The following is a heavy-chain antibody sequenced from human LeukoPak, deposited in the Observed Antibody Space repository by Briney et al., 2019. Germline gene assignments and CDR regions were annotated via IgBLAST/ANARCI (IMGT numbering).Heavy chain of an antibody. D-gene: IGHD2/OR15-2a*01. J-gene: IGHJ4*02. CDR1: GFTFSNYG. CDR2: IWYDGSNK. Sequence: PGGSLRLSCAASGFTFSNYGMHWVRQAPGKGLEWVALIWYDGSNKYYTDSVKGRLTISRDNSKDTLFLQMNSLRAEDTAVYYCAREGPCGNSQFDYWGQGTLVTVSS. CDR3: AREGPCGNSQFDY. V-gene: IGHV3-33*01.